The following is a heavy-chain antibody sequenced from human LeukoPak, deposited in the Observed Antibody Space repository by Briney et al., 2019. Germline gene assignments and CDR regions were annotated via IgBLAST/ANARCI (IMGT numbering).Heavy chain of an antibody. J-gene: IGHJ4*02. CDR2: TRYDESKT. D-gene: IGHD1-26*01. Sequence: GGSLRLSGTASGFTFSSNGMHWVRQTPGEGLDWVAFTRYDESKTFYGDSVRGRFTISRDNSKNTLYLQMNSLTTDDSAVYYCAKARYSGSPALDFWGQGTLVTVSS. CDR3: AKARYSGSPALDF. V-gene: IGHV3-30*02. CDR1: GFTFSSNG.